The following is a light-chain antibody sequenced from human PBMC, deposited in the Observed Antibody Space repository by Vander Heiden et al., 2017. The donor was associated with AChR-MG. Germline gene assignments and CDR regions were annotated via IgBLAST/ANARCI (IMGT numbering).Light chain of an antibody. CDR2: GAS. J-gene: IGKJ3*01. Sequence: IQMTQSPSSLSASVGDRVTITCWASQGIRNYLAWYQQKPWKVPNLLIYGASTLLSGVPSRFSGTGSGTDFTLTISNLQPDDVATYYCQWDNGAPSTFGYEARADI. CDR3: QWDNGAPST. CDR1: QGIRNY. V-gene: IGKV1-27*01.